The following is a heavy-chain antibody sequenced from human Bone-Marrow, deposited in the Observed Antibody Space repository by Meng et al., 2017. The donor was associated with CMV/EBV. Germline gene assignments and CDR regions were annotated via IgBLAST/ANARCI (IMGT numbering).Heavy chain of an antibody. J-gene: IGHJ4*02. CDR3: ARERDYTEGIDY. Sequence: LETLSLTCNVSGGSISSYYWTWIRQPPGKGLEWIGYIYSSGRTNYNPSLKSRVTMSVDTSKNQFSLRLSSVTAADTAVYYCARERDYTEGIDYWGQGTLVTVSS. D-gene: IGHD4-11*01. CDR2: IYSSGRT. V-gene: IGHV4-59*01. CDR1: GGSISSYY.